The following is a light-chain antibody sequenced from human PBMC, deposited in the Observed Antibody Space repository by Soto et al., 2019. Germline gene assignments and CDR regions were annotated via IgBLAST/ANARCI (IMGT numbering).Light chain of an antibody. Sequence: EIVLTQSPGTLSLFLGERATLSCRASQSLITRYLAWYQQKPGQAPRLLIYGASSRATGIPDRFSGSGSGTDFPLPISRLEPEDFAVYSCQQYDTSPTFGQGTRLEIK. J-gene: IGKJ5*01. V-gene: IGKV3-20*01. CDR1: QSLITRY. CDR3: QQYDTSPT. CDR2: GAS.